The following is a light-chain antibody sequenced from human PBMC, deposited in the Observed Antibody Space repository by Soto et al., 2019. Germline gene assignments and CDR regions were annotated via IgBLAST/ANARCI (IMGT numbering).Light chain of an antibody. CDR1: SSEVGSYNR. Sequence: QSVLTQPPSVSGSPGQSVTVSCTGTSSEVGSYNRVSWYQQPPGTAPKLMIYEVSHRPSGVPDRFSGSKSGNTASLTISGLQPEDEADYYCSLYTTGSTVFGGGTKLTVL. CDR2: EVS. CDR3: SLYTTGSTV. J-gene: IGLJ2*01. V-gene: IGLV2-18*01.